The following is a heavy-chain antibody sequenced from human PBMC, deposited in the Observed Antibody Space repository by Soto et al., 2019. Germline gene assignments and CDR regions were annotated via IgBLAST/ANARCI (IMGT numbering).Heavy chain of an antibody. J-gene: IGHJ4*02. D-gene: IGHD3-16*01. CDR1: GGSTNSRSDY. Sequence: KPSETLSLTCTVSGGSTNSRSDYWGWIRQPPGKWLEWIGSVYYSGSTHDNPSLQSRVTISVDTSRNQFSLNLISVTAADTAVYFCARQPRGPGYGERGLYFDYWGQGTLVTVYS. CDR2: VYYSGST. V-gene: IGHV4-39*01. CDR3: ARQPRGPGYGERGLYFDY.